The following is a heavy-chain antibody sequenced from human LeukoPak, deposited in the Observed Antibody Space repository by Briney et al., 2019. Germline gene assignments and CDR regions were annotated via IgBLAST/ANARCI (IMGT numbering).Heavy chain of an antibody. CDR2: IYYSGST. Sequence: SETLSLTCTVSGGSVSSGSYYWSWIRQPPGKGLERIGYIYYSGSTNYNPSLKSRVTISVDTSKNQFSLKLSSVTAADTAVYYCARDTDWNDAWFDPWGQGTLVTVSS. V-gene: IGHV4-61*01. CDR3: ARDTDWNDAWFDP. J-gene: IGHJ5*02. D-gene: IGHD1-1*01. CDR1: GGSVSSGSYY.